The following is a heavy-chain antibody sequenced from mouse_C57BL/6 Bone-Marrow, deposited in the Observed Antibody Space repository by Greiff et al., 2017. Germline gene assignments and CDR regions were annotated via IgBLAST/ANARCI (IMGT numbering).Heavy chain of an antibody. J-gene: IGHJ2*01. D-gene: IGHD2-1*01. V-gene: IGHV14-4*01. CDR3: TNYGKGY. CDR1: GFNIKDDY. Sequence: EVQGVESGAELVRPGASVKLSCTASGFNIKDDYMHWVKQRPEQGLEWIGWIDPENGDTEYASKFQGKATITADTSSNTAYLQLSSLTSEDTAVYYCTNYGKGYWGQGTTLTVSS. CDR2: IDPENGDT.